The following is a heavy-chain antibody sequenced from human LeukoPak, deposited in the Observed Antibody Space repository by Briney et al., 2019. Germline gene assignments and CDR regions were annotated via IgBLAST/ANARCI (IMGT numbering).Heavy chain of an antibody. CDR3: ARGSSVGKQLPNDY. D-gene: IGHD6-13*01. Sequence: PGGPLRLSCAASGFTFSSYAMHWVRQAPGKGLEYVSAISSYGGSTYYANSVKGRFTISRDNSKNTLYLQMGSLRAEDMAVYYCARGSSVGKQLPNDYRGQGTLVTVSS. CDR2: ISSYGGST. J-gene: IGHJ4*02. V-gene: IGHV3-64*01. CDR1: GFTFSSYA.